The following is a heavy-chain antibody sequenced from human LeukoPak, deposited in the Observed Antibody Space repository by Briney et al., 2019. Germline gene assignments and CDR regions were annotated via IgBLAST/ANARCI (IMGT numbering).Heavy chain of an antibody. CDR3: AKGGYCSSTSCYNGGKFDY. CDR2: ISGSGGST. J-gene: IGHJ4*02. V-gene: IGHV3-23*01. Sequence: GGSLRLSCTASGFRFNNYAMNWVRQAPGKGLEWVSAISGSGGSTYYADSVKGRYTISRDNSKNTLYLQMNSLRAEDTAVCYCAKGGYCSSTSCYNGGKFDYWGQGTLVTVSS. D-gene: IGHD2-2*02. CDR1: GFRFNNYA.